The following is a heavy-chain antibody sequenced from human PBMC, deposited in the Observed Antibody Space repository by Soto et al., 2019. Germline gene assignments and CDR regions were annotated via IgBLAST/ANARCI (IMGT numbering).Heavy chain of an antibody. D-gene: IGHD5-12*01. J-gene: IGHJ6*02. CDR3: AKESIVATKRYYYYGMDV. V-gene: IGHV3-23*01. Sequence: GGSLRLSCAASGFTFSSYAMSWVRQAPGKGLEWVSAISGSGGSTYYADSVKGRFTISRDNSKNTLYLQMNSLRAEDTAVYYCAKESIVATKRYYYYGMDVWGQGTTVTVSS. CDR1: GFTFSSYA. CDR2: ISGSGGST.